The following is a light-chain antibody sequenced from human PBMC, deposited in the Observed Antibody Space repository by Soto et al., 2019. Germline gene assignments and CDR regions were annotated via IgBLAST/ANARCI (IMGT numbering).Light chain of an antibody. J-gene: IGKJ1*01. V-gene: IGKV1-39*01. Sequence: DLQMPQSPSSLSASVGDRVTITCRASQSISTYLNWYQHKPGKAPKVLIYAVSSLQSGVPSRFSGSGSGTDFTLTITSLQPEDSATYYCQHSYGTPRTFGQGTKVEIK. CDR3: QHSYGTPRT. CDR1: QSISTY. CDR2: AVS.